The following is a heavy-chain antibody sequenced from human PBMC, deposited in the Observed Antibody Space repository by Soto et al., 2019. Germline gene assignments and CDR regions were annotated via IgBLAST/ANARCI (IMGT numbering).Heavy chain of an antibody. Sequence: QVQLVESGGGVVQPGRSLRLSCAASGFTFSSYAMHWVRQAPGKGLEWVAVISYDGSNKYYADSVKGRFTISRDNSKNTLYLQMNSLRAEDTAVYYCARTDMVRGALDYWGQGTPVTVSS. J-gene: IGHJ4*02. CDR1: GFTFSSYA. CDR2: ISYDGSNK. D-gene: IGHD3-10*01. V-gene: IGHV3-30-3*01. CDR3: ARTDMVRGALDY.